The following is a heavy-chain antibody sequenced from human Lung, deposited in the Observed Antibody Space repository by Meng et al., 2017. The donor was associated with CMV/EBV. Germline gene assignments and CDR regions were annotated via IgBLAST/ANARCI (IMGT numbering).Heavy chain of an antibody. V-gene: IGHV1-8*01. CDR3: ARGYCSGGSCPVFDP. D-gene: IGHD2-15*01. CDR1: GYTFTSYD. J-gene: IGHJ5*02. CDR2: MNPNSGNT. Sequence: AEVKKPGASVKVSCKASGYTFTSYDINWVRQATGQGLEWVGWMNPNSGNTGYAQKFQGRVTMTRNTSISTAYMELSSLRSEDTAVYYCARGYCSGGSCPVFDPWGQGTLVTVSS.